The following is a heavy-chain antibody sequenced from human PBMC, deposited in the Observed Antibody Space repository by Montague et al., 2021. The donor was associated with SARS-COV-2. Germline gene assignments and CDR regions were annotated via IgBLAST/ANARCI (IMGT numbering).Heavy chain of an antibody. J-gene: IGHJ3*02. CDR3: ARETMTADAFDI. D-gene: IGHD1-14*01. CDR2: FYSVGST. Sequence: SETLSLTCTVSGASVGSSDRGWIRQSPGKGLEWIGYFYSVGSTDYNPSLKSRATISRDTSKNQFSLGVRSVTAADSAVYYCARETMTADAFDIWGQGTMVTVSS. V-gene: IGHV4-59*02. CDR1: GASVGSSD.